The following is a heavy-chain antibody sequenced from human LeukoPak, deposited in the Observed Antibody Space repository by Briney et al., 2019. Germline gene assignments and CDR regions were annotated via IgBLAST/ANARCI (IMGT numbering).Heavy chain of an antibody. Sequence: KTSETLYLTCAVYGGSFSGYYWSWIRQPPGKGLEWIGEINHSGSTNYDPSLKSRVTISVDTSKNQFSLKLSSVTAADTAVYYCARFRRWWYFDYWGQGTLVTVSS. D-gene: IGHD2-15*01. CDR2: INHSGST. V-gene: IGHV4-34*01. CDR3: ARFRRWWYFDY. J-gene: IGHJ4*02. CDR1: GGSFSGYY.